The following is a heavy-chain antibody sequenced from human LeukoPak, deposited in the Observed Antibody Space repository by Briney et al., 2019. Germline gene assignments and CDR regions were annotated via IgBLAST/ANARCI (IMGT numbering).Heavy chain of an antibody. D-gene: IGHD6-6*01. CDR3: ARIEGGYSSSPPDI. Sequence: PGGSLRLSCAASGFTFSSYSMNWVRQAPGKGLEWVSYISSSSSTIYYADSVKGRFTISRDNAKNTLYLQMNSLRAEDTAVYYCARIEGGYSSSPPDIWGQGTTVTVSS. J-gene: IGHJ3*02. CDR2: ISSSSSTI. V-gene: IGHV3-48*01. CDR1: GFTFSSYS.